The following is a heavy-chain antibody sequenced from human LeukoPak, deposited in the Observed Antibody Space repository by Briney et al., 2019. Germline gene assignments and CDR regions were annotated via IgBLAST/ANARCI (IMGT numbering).Heavy chain of an antibody. CDR2: IIPIFGTA. CDR1: GGTFSSYA. CDR3: ARGLFGVVTPPGY. D-gene: IGHD3-3*01. V-gene: IGHV1-69*13. Sequence: SVKVSCKASGGTFSSYAISWVRQAPGQGLEWMGGIIPIFGTANYAQKFQGRVTITADESTSTAYMELSSLRSEDTAVYYCARGLFGVVTPPGYWGQGTLVTVSS. J-gene: IGHJ4*02.